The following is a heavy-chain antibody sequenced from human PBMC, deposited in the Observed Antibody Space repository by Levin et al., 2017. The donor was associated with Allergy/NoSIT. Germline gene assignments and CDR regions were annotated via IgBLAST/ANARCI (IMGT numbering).Heavy chain of an antibody. D-gene: IGHD6-13*01. CDR3: ARAPTYSTSCYYFDN. CDR2: MNPNTGNT. J-gene: IGHJ4*02. CDR1: GYTFTSYE. V-gene: IGHV1-8*01. Sequence: GESLKISCKASGYTFTSYEINWVRQATGQGLEWMGWMNPNTGNTRFAQKFQGRVTMTSDTSISTAYMDLSSLRSEDTAVYYCARAPTYSTSCYYFDNWGQGTLVTVSS.